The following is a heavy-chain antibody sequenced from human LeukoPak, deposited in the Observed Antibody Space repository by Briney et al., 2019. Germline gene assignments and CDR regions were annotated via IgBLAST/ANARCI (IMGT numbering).Heavy chain of an antibody. J-gene: IGHJ4*02. Sequence: PGGSLRLSCAASGFTFSSYAMHWVRQAPGKGLEWVAVISYDGSNKYYADSVKGRFTISRDNSKNTLYLQMNSLRAEDTAVYYCARDRTHPLEMATITSPDYRGQGTLVTVSS. CDR3: ARDRTHPLEMATITSPDY. D-gene: IGHD5-24*01. CDR2: ISYDGSNK. V-gene: IGHV3-30*04. CDR1: GFTFSSYA.